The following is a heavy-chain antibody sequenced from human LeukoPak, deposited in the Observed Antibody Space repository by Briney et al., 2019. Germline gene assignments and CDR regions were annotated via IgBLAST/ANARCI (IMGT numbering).Heavy chain of an antibody. V-gene: IGHV4-59*01. Sequence: SETLSLTCTVSGVSISSYYWSWIRQPPGKGLEWIGYIYYSGSTNYNPSLKSRVTISVDTSKNQFSLKLSSVTAADTAVYYCARERGGIAARTFDPWGQGTLVTVSS. CDR2: IYYSGST. CDR3: ARERGGIAARTFDP. J-gene: IGHJ5*02. CDR1: GVSISSYY. D-gene: IGHD6-6*01.